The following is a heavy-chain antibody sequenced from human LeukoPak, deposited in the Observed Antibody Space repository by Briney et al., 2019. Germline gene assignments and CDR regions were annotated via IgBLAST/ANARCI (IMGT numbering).Heavy chain of an antibody. J-gene: IGHJ4*02. V-gene: IGHV4-34*01. CDR1: GGSFSGYY. Sequence: SETLSLTCAVYGGSFSGYYWSWIRQPPGKGLEWIGEINHSGSTNYNPSLKSRVTISVDTSKNQFSLKLSSVTAADTAVYYCARPGRAYGSGSLYYFDYWGQGTLVTVSS. CDR3: ARPGRAYGSGSLYYFDY. D-gene: IGHD3-10*01. CDR2: INHSGST.